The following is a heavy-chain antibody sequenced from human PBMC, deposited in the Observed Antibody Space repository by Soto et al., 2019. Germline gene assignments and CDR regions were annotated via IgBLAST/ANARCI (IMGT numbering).Heavy chain of an antibody. Sequence: EVQLVESGGGLVQPGGSLRLSCAASGFTVSSNYMSWVRQAPGKGLEWVSVIYSGGITYYADSVKGRFTISRDNSKNTLYLQMNSLSAEDTAVYYCARAGYSYGTGAFDIWGQGTMVTVSS. CDR1: GFTVSSNY. V-gene: IGHV3-66*01. J-gene: IGHJ3*02. D-gene: IGHD5-18*01. CDR2: IYSGGIT. CDR3: ARAGYSYGTGAFDI.